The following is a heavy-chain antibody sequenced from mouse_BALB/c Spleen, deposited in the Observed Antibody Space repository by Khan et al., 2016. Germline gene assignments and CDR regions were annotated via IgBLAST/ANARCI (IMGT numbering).Heavy chain of an antibody. Sequence: LQQSGAELARPGASVKLSCKASGYTFTSYWMQWVKQGPGQGLEWIGAIYPGDGNTGYTQNFKGKATLTADRSSSTAYMQLSSLASEDSAVYYCGRGNSYYDYDYWGQGTTLTVSA. CDR1: GYTFTSYW. CDR3: GRGNSYYDYDY. CDR2: IYPGDGNT. J-gene: IGHJ2*01. V-gene: IGHV1-87*01. D-gene: IGHD2-4*01.